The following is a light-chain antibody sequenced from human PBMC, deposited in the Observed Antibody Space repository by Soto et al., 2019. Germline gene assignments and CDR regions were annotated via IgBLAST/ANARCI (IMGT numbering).Light chain of an antibody. CDR1: SSDVGSYNL. J-gene: IGLJ2*01. Sequence: QSVLTQPASVSGSPGQSITISCTGTSSDVGSYNLVSWYQQHPGKAPKLMIYEGSKRPSGVSNRFSGSKSGNTASLTISGLQAEDEAEYYCCSYAGSSTVFGGGTNLTVL. CDR3: CSYAGSSTV. V-gene: IGLV2-23*01. CDR2: EGS.